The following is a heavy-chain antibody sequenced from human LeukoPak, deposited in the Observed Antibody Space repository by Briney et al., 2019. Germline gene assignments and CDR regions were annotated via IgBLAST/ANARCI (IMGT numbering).Heavy chain of an antibody. V-gene: IGHV3-23*01. J-gene: IGHJ4*02. CDR1: GFTFSSYE. D-gene: IGHD4-23*01. Sequence: PGGSLRLSCAASGFTFSSYEMNWVRQAPGKGLEWVSGISGSGGSTYYADSVKGRFTISRDNSKNTLFLQMNSLRVEDTAIYYCAKDGVETYGGVSFFDYWGQGTLVTVSS. CDR3: AKDGVETYGGVSFFDY. CDR2: ISGSGGST.